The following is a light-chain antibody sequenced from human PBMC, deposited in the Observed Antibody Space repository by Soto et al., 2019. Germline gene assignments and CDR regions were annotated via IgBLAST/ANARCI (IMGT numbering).Light chain of an antibody. V-gene: IGLV2-14*01. CDR3: SSYTKNSPYV. CDR1: SNDVGGYDY. CDR2: DVS. J-gene: IGLJ1*01. Sequence: QSALTQPASVSGSPGQSITISCTGTSNDVGGYDYVSWYQHHPGKAPKLMIYDVSNRPSGVSSRFSGSKSDNTASLTIYGLQAEDEADYYCSSYTKNSPYVYGTGTKVTVL.